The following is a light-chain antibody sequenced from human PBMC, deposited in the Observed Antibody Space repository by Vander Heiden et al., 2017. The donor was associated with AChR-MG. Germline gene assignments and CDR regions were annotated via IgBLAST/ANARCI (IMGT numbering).Light chain of an antibody. CDR1: SSDVGGYKY. CDR3: CSYAGSYTWV. V-gene: IGLV2-11*01. Sequence: QSALTQPRSVPGSPGPSVTISCTGTSSDVGGYKYVSLYQQHPGKAPILIVYDVSNWTSGVPDRFSGSKSGNTTSLTISGLQAGDEADYYCCSYAGSYTWVFGGGTKLTVL. J-gene: IGLJ3*02. CDR2: DVS.